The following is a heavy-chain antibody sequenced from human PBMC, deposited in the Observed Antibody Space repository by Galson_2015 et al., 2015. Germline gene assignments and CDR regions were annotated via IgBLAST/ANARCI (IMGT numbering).Heavy chain of an antibody. J-gene: IGHJ5*02. V-gene: IGHV1-3*04. CDR3: ARPSAAGLS. CDR2: INTANGNT. CDR1: GYTFNSYA. Sequence: SVKVSCKASGYTFNSYAIHWVRQAPGQGLECMGWINTANGNTNCSQKFQDRVTITRDTSASTIYMELSSLRFEDTAVYYCARPSAAGLSWGQGTLVTVSS. D-gene: IGHD6-25*01.